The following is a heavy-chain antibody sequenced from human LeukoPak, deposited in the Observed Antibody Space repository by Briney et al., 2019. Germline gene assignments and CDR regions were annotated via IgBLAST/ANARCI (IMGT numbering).Heavy chain of an antibody. CDR3: ARGVVVSPLDY. CDR2: IIPILGIA. J-gene: IGHJ4*02. V-gene: IGHV1-69*04. CDR1: GGTFSSYA. Sequence: GASVKVSCKASGGTFSSYAISWVRQAPGQGLEWMGRIIPILGIANYAQKFQGRATITADKSTSTAYMELSSLRSEDTAVYYCARGVVVSPLDYWGQGTLVTVSS. D-gene: IGHD3-22*01.